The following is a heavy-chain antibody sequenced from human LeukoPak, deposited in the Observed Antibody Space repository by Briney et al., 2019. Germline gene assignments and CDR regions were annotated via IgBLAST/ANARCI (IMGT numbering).Heavy chain of an antibody. Sequence: LPGGSLRLSCAASGFIFASYGMSWVRQAPGKGLEWVSGISDSGGSTYYADSVKGRFTISRDKSKNTLYLQINSLRAEDTAVYYCTQSFGSGREALFDYWGQGTLVTVSS. V-gene: IGHV3-23*01. D-gene: IGHD3-10*01. CDR2: ISDSGGST. CDR3: TQSFGSGREALFDY. CDR1: GFIFASYG. J-gene: IGHJ4*02.